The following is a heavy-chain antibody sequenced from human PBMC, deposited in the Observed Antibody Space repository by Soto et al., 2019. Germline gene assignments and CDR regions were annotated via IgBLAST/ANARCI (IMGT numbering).Heavy chain of an antibody. V-gene: IGHV3-23*01. CDR3: AKGGTPYPDQNAFDI. Sequence: GGSLRLSCAASGFTFSSHAMGWVRQAPGKGLEWVSSISGPGASICYADSVRGRFTISRDNSKNTVYLRMNSLTDDDTALYYCAKGGTPYPDQNAFDIWGKGTMVAVSS. J-gene: IGHJ3*02. CDR1: GFTFSSHA. CDR2: ISGPGASI. D-gene: IGHD1-1*01.